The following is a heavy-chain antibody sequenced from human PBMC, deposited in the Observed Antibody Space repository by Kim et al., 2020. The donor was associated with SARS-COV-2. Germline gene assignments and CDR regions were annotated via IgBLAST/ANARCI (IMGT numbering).Heavy chain of an antibody. CDR3: ARARPRGPILWFGELFGWFDP. CDR1: GGSFSGYY. Sequence: SETLSLTCAVYGGSFSGYYWSWIRQPPGKGLEWIGEINHSGSTNYNPSLKSRVTITVDTTTNQNSLKLSSVTAADTAVYYCARARPRGPILWFGELFGWFDPWGKGHRVTLST. V-gene: IGHV4-34*01. D-gene: IGHD3-10*01. J-gene: IGHJ5*02. CDR2: INHSGST.